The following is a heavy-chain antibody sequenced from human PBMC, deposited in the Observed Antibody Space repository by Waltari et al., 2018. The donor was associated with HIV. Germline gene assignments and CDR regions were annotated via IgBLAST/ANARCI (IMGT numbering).Heavy chain of an antibody. CDR2: VSSSSSTI. CDR1: GFTFSSYS. CDR3: AREDYGMDV. J-gene: IGHJ6*02. V-gene: IGHV3-48*04. Sequence: EVQLVESGGGLVQPGGSLRLSCAASGFTFSSYSMNWVRQAHGNGLGWVSFVSSSSSTIYYADSVKGRFTISGDNAKNARYLRMNSLRAEDTAVYYCAREDYGMDVWGQGTTVTVSS.